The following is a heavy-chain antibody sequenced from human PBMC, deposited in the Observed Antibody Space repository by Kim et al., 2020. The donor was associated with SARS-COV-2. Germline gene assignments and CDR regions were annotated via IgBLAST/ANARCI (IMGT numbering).Heavy chain of an antibody. CDR1: GYTFTSYG. CDR2: ISAYNGNT. V-gene: IGHV1-18*01. Sequence: ASVKVSCKASGYTFTSYGISWVRQAPGQGLEWMGWISAYNGNTNYAQKLQGRVTMTTDTSTSTAYMELRSLRSDETAVYYCARGWGYYDSSGYPDYWGQGTLVTVSS. D-gene: IGHD3-22*01. J-gene: IGHJ4*02. CDR3: ARGWGYYDSSGYPDY.